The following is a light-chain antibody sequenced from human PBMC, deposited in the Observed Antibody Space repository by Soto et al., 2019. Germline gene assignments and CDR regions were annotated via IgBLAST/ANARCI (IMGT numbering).Light chain of an antibody. J-gene: IGLJ1*01. Sequence: QSALTQPRSVSGSPGQSVTISCTGTNSDVGAYNYISWYQQFPGKAPKVIISLVSQRRSGVPDRFSGSKSGNTASLTISGLQAEDEADYYCQSYDNNSDYVFGTGTKVTV. CDR3: QSYDNNSDYV. CDR2: LVS. CDR1: NSDVGAYNY. V-gene: IGLV2-11*01.